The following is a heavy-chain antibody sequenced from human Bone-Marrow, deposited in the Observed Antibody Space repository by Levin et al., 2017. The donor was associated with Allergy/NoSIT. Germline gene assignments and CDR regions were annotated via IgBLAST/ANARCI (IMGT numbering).Heavy chain of an antibody. CDR1: GYHFTDYW. V-gene: IGHV5-51*01. J-gene: IGHJ4*02. CDR3: ARQSDELPPYDGEWVEEHYFDY. D-gene: IGHD3-10*01. Sequence: GASVKVSCQGSGYHFTDYWIGWVRQLPGKGLEWMGNIYPGDSETRSSSSFQGQVTISVDKSINTAYLQWDSLRASDTGMYYCARQSDELPPYDGEWVEEHYFDYWGQGTLVTVSS. CDR2: IYPGDSET.